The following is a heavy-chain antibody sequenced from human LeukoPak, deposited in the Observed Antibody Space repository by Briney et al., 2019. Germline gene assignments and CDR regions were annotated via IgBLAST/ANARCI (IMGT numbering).Heavy chain of an antibody. V-gene: IGHV3-66*01. Sequence: GGSLRLSCAASGFSFSDYSMTWVRQAPGKGLEWVSVIYSGGSTYYADSVKGRFTISRDNSKNTLYLQMNSLRAEDTAVYYCAREYDSSGYYESNFDYWGQGTLVTVSS. D-gene: IGHD3-22*01. CDR2: IYSGGST. CDR3: AREYDSSGYYESNFDY. J-gene: IGHJ4*02. CDR1: GFSFSDYS.